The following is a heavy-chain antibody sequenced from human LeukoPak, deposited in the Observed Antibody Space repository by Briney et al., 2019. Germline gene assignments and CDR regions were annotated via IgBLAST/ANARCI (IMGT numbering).Heavy chain of an antibody. J-gene: IGHJ2*01. CDR3: ARGLTVTTFDL. CDR1: GGSISSYY. Sequence: PSETLSLTCTVSGGSISSYYWSWIRQPPGKGLEWIGYIFYSGSTNYNPSLKSRVSISVDTSKNQFSLKLSSVTAADTAVYYCARGLTVTTFDLWGRGTLVTVSS. V-gene: IGHV4-59*01. CDR2: IFYSGST. D-gene: IGHD4-17*01.